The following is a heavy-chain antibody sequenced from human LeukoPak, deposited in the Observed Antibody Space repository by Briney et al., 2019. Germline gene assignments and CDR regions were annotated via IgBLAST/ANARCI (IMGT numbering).Heavy chain of an antibody. V-gene: IGHV3-23*01. D-gene: IGHD3-10*01. Sequence: PGGSLRLSCAASGFTFSTYAMSWVRQAPGKGLEWVSTIRGDDYTYYADSVKGRFTISRDNPKNTLSLQMDSLRAEDTALYYCARSRHVVRGVPSHRYYFDYWGQGTLVTVSS. J-gene: IGHJ4*02. CDR3: ARSRHVVRGVPSHRYYFDY. CDR1: GFTFSTYA. CDR2: IRGDDYT.